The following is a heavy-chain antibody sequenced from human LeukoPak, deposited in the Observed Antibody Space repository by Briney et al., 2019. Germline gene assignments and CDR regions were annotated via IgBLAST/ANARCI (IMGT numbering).Heavy chain of an antibody. CDR2: INPSGGSP. CDR1: GYTFTSYY. J-gene: IGHJ3*02. CDR3: ARESTGGAFDI. V-gene: IGHV1-46*01. Sequence: ASVKVSCKASGYTFTSYYMHWVRQAPGQGLEWMGIINPSGGSPRYAQKFQGRVTMTRDMSTSTVYMDLSSLRSEDTAIYYCARESTGGAFDIWGQGTMVIVSS. D-gene: IGHD7-27*01.